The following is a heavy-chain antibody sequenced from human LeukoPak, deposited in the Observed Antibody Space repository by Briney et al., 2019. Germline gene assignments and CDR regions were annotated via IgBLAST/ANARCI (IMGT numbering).Heavy chain of an antibody. D-gene: IGHD4-17*01. CDR1: GGSISSYY. Sequence: PSETLSLTCTVSGGSISSYYWTWIRQPPGKGLEWIGYIHYSGSTNYNPSLKSRVIISEDKSKKQLSLKLSSVTAADTALYYCARETVLGYYYMDVWGKGTTVTVSS. J-gene: IGHJ6*03. CDR3: ARETVLGYYYMDV. V-gene: IGHV4-59*01. CDR2: IHYSGST.